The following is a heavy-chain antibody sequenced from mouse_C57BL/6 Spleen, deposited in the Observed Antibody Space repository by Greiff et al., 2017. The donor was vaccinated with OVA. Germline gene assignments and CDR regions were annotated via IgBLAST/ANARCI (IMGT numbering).Heavy chain of an antibody. Sequence: QVQLQQPGAELVKPGASVKMSCKASGYTFTSYWITWVKQRPGQGLEWIGDIYPGSGSTNYNEKFKSKATLTVDTSSSTAYMQLSSLTSEDSAVYYCARRTEYLEAMDYWGQGTSGTVSS. CDR2: IYPGSGST. J-gene: IGHJ4*01. D-gene: IGHD5-2*01. CDR1: GYTFTSYW. V-gene: IGHV1-55*01. CDR3: ARRTEYLEAMDY.